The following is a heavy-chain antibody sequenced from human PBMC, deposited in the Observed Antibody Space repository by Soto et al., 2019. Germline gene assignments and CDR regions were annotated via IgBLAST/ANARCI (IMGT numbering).Heavy chain of an antibody. V-gene: IGHV3-20*01. CDR3: ARSQDYCSSTSCYSGAFDI. Sequence: GGSLRLSCAASGFTFDDYGMSWVRQAPGKGLEWVSGINWNGGSTGYADSVKGRFTISRDNAKNSLYLQMNSLRAEDTALYHCARSQDYCSSTSCYSGAFDIWGQGTMVTVSS. D-gene: IGHD2-2*01. CDR1: GFTFDDYG. J-gene: IGHJ3*02. CDR2: INWNGGST.